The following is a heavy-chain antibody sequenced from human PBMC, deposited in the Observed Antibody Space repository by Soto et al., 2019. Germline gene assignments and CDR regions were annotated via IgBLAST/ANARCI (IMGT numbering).Heavy chain of an antibody. V-gene: IGHV3-23*01. Sequence: GPRRLACGAGGVSSSRWAMSRVRQAPRKGLEWVSAISGSGGSTYYADSVKGRFTISRDNSKNTLYLQMNSLRAEDTAVYYCANVAIVVVPAAMFPRGFGIWGEGTMVTGSS. D-gene: IGHD2-2*01. J-gene: IGHJ3*02. CDR2: ISGSGGST. CDR3: ANVAIVVVPAAMFPRGFGI. CDR1: GVSSSRWA.